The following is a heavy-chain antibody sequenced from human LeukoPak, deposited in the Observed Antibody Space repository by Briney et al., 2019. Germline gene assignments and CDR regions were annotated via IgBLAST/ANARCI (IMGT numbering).Heavy chain of an antibody. Sequence: ASMTVSCKASGGTFSSYAISWVRQAPGQGLEWMGRIIPILGIANYAQKFQGRVTITADKSTSTAYMELSSLRYEDTAVYYCARDLEVTAILVGNWFDPWGQGTLVTVSS. CDR3: ARDLEVTAILVGNWFDP. CDR2: IIPILGIA. J-gene: IGHJ5*02. CDR1: GGTFSSYA. D-gene: IGHD2-21*02. V-gene: IGHV1-69*04.